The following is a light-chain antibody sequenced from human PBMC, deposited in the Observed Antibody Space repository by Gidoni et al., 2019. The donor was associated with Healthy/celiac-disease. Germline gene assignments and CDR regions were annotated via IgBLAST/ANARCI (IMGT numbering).Light chain of an antibody. Sequence: IQMAETPSSLSASVGDRVTITCRASPSISSYLNWYQQKPGKAPKLLIYAASSLQSGVPSRFSGSGSGTDFTLTISSLQPEVFATYYCQQSYSTPPTFGQGTKVEIK. V-gene: IGKV1-39*01. CDR1: PSISSY. CDR3: QQSYSTPPT. CDR2: AAS. J-gene: IGKJ1*01.